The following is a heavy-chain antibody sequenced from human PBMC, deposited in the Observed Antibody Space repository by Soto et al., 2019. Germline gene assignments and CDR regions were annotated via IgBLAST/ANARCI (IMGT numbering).Heavy chain of an antibody. CDR1: GGSISSSSYY. D-gene: IGHD2-15*01. J-gene: IGHJ5*02. CDR3: ARNVCSGGSCYSEVNWLDP. CDR2: IYYSGST. Sequence: ASETLSLTCTVSGGSISSSSYYWGWIRQPPGKGLEWIGSIYYSGSTYYNPSLKSRVTISVDTSKNQFSLKLSSVTAADTAVYYCARNVCSGGSCYSEVNWLDPWGQGTLVTVSS. V-gene: IGHV4-39*01.